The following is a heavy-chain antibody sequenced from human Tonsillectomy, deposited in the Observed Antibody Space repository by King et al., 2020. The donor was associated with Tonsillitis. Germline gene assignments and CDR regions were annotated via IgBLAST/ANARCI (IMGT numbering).Heavy chain of an antibody. CDR2: INPNSGGT. J-gene: IGHJ4*02. Sequence: QLVQSGAEVKKPGASVKVSCKASGYTFTGYYMHWVRQAPGQGLEWMGWINPNSGGTNYAQKVQGRVTMTREPSTSTAYMELSRLGSDDTAVYYCARDHRGSYYASYWGQGTLVTVSS. CDR3: ARDHRGSYYASY. V-gene: IGHV1-2*02. D-gene: IGHD1-26*01. CDR1: GYTFTGYY.